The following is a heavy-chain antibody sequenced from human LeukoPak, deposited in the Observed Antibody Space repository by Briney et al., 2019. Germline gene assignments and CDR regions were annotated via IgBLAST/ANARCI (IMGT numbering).Heavy chain of an antibody. CDR3: ARDYIDILTGYSPLDY. CDR2: ISSSGSTI. V-gene: IGHV3-48*03. J-gene: IGHJ4*02. CDR1: GFTFSSHE. Sequence: GGSLRLSCAASGFTFSSHEMNWVRQAPGKGLEWVSYISSSGSTIYYADSVKGRFTISRDNAKNSLYLQMNSLRAEDTAVYYCARDYIDILTGYSPLDYWGQGTLVTVSS. D-gene: IGHD3-9*01.